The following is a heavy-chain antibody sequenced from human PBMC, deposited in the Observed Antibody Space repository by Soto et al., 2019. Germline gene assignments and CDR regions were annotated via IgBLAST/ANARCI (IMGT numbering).Heavy chain of an antibody. J-gene: IGHJ4*02. Sequence: QITLKESGPTLVRPTQTLTLTCSFSGFSLKTIGVSVGWIRQPPGKALEWLALTYWDDDQRYSPSLKTRLTVTKETSKNQVVLAMTNMDPVDTGTYYCARTTSENFCIGAFDYWGPGIVVTVSS. V-gene: IGHV2-5*02. CDR3: ARTTSENFCIGAFDY. CDR1: GFSLKTIGVS. D-gene: IGHD3-3*01. CDR2: TYWDDDQ.